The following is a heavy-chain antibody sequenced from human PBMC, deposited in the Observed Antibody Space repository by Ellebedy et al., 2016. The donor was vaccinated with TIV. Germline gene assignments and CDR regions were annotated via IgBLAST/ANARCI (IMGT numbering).Heavy chain of an antibody. J-gene: IGHJ3*01. CDR3: AARAPTVTLTGDAFDL. CDR2: VNPNSGGT. CDR1: GYTFTGYY. Sequence: ASVKVSXKPSGYTFTGYYMHWVRQAPGQGLEWMGWVNPNSGGTNYAQKFQGRVTMTRDTSTSTAYMDLSRLRSDNTAVYYCAARAPTVTLTGDAFDLWGQGTKVTVSS. V-gene: IGHV1-2*02. D-gene: IGHD4-17*01.